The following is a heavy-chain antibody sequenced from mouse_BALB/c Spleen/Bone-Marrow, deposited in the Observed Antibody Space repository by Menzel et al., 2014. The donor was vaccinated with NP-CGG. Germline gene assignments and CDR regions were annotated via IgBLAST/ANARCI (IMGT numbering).Heavy chain of an antibody. CDR3: ARGYDGYYGFAY. J-gene: IGHJ3*01. D-gene: IGHD2-3*01. CDR1: GFTFSSYA. V-gene: IGHV5-6-5*01. CDR2: ISSGGST. Sequence: EVKLMESGGGLVKPGGSLKLSCAASGFTFSSYAMSWVRQTPEKRLEWVASISSGGSTYYPDSVKDRFTISRDNARNFLYLQMSSLRSEDTAMYDCARGYDGYYGFAYWGQGTLVTVSA.